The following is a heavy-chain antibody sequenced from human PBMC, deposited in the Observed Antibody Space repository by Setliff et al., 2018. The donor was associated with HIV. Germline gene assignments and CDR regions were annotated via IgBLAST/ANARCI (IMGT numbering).Heavy chain of an antibody. J-gene: IGHJ4*02. CDR2: ISSSGSTT. CDR3: ARDPRSGWYLGFFDY. V-gene: IGHV3-11*04. D-gene: IGHD6-19*01. CDR1: GFTFTNYY. Sequence: GGSLRLSCAASGFTFTNYYMSWIRQAPGKGLELLSYISSSGSTTYYADSVKGRFTISRDNTKNSLYLQMNSLRAEDTAVYYCARDPRSGWYLGFFDYWGQGTLVTVSS.